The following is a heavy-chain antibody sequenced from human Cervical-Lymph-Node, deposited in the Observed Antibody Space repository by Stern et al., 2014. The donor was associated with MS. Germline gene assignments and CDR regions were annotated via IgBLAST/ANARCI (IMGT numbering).Heavy chain of an antibody. CDR3: TRVQRERRALDHFDP. Sequence: QVQLGQSGAEVKKPGASVKVSCEASGFTFTTHYMHWIRQAPGEGLEWVGMINTNSGTTSYARQFQGRVIITRDTSTSTIYMELTGLRSEDTALYFCTRVQRERRALDHFDPWGQGTLVTVSS. CDR1: GFTFTTHY. V-gene: IGHV1-46*03. J-gene: IGHJ5*02. D-gene: IGHD1-1*01. CDR2: INTNSGTT.